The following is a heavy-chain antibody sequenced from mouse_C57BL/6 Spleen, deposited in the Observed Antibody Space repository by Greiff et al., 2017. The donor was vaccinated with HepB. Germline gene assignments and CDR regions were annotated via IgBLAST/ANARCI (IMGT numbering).Heavy chain of an antibody. V-gene: IGHV1-61*01. CDR2: IYPSDSET. J-gene: IGHJ3*01. CDR1: GYTFTSYW. Sequence: QVQLQQPGAELVRPGSSVKLSCKASGYTFTSYWMDWVKQRPGQGLEWIGNIYPSDSETHYNQKFKDKATLTVDKSSSTAYMQLSSLTSEDSAVYYCARSSYDGYSAWFAYWGQGTLVTVSA. D-gene: IGHD2-3*01. CDR3: ARSSYDGYSAWFAY.